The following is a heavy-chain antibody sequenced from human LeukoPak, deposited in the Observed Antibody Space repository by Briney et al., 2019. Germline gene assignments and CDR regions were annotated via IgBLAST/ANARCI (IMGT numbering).Heavy chain of an antibody. Sequence: GGSLKLSCIASGFTFSSYWMSWVRQAPGGGLEWVANIKEDGSEKYYVDSVKGRFTISRDNAKISLYLQMNSLRAEDTAVYYCASQFWWAAVAGTTLDYWGQGTLVTVSS. D-gene: IGHD6-19*01. CDR2: IKEDGSEK. CDR3: ASQFWWAAVAGTTLDY. J-gene: IGHJ4*02. V-gene: IGHV3-7*05. CDR1: GFTFSSYW.